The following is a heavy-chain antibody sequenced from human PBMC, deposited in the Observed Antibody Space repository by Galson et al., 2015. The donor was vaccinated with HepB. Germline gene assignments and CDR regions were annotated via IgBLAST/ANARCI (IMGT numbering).Heavy chain of an antibody. V-gene: IGHV2-70*01. D-gene: IGHD6-19*01. J-gene: IGHJ6*02. Sequence: PALVKPTQTLTLTCTFSGFSLSTSGMCVSWIRQPPGKALEWLALIDWDDDKYYSTSLKTRLTISKDTSKNQVVLTMTNMDPVETATYYCARVNSSGHYYYGIDVWGQGTTVTVSS. CDR1: GFSLSTSGMC. CDR2: IDWDDDK. CDR3: ARVNSSGHYYYGIDV.